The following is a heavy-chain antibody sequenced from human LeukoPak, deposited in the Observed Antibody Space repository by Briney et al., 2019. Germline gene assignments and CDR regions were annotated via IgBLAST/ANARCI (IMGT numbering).Heavy chain of an antibody. Sequence: ASVTVCCKASGYTFTRYGISWVRQAPGQGLEWMGWISAYNGNTNYEQKLQGRVTMTTDTSTSTAYMELRSLRSDDTAVYYCARSSWDYMDVWGKGTTVTVSS. CDR3: ARSSWDYMDV. V-gene: IGHV1-18*01. J-gene: IGHJ6*03. CDR2: ISAYNGNT. D-gene: IGHD3-16*01. CDR1: GYTFTRYG.